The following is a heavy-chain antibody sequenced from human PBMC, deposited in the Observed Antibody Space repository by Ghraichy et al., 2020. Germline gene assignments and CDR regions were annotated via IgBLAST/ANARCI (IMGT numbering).Heavy chain of an antibody. CDR1: GFTFNDYA. D-gene: IGHD3-22*01. CDR2: ISGSGAHT. V-gene: IGHV3-23*01. CDR3: AKAVTMIVVGSDY. Sequence: GGSLTLSCAASGFTFNDYAMSWVRQAPGKGLEWVSAISGSGAHTYYADSVNGRFTISRDTSKNTLYLQMNSLRAEDTAVYYCAKAVTMIVVGSDYWGQGTRVTVSS. J-gene: IGHJ4*02.